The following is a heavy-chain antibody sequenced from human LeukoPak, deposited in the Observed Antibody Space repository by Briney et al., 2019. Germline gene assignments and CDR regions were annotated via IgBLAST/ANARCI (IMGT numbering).Heavy chain of an antibody. CDR1: GGSISSSSYY. CDR3: AREGPDSGSHDY. D-gene: IGHD1-26*01. CDR2: IYYSGST. J-gene: IGHJ4*02. V-gene: IGHV4-61*01. Sequence: PSETLSLTCTVSGGSISSSSYYWGWIRQPPGKGLEWIGYIYYSGSTNYNPSLKSRVTISVDTSKNQFSLKLSSVTAADTAVYYCAREGPDSGSHDYWGQGTLVTVSS.